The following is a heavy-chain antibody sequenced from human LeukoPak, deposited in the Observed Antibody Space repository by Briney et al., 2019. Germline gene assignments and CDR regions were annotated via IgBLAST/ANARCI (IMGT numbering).Heavy chain of an antibody. CDR1: GFSFTSYG. CDR2: ISGSGGST. CDR3: AKSTSSWYGGPFDL. D-gene: IGHD6-13*01. Sequence: PGGSLRLSCAASGFSFTSYGIIWVRQAPGKGLEWVSGISGSGGSTYNADSVKGRFTISRDNSKNTLFLQMNSLRAEDTAAHYCAKSTSSWYGGPFDLWGRGTMVTVSS. J-gene: IGHJ3*01. V-gene: IGHV3-23*01.